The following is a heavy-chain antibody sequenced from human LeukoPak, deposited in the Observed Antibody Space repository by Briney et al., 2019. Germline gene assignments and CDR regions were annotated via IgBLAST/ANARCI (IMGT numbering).Heavy chain of an antibody. V-gene: IGHV3-48*03. J-gene: IGHJ4*02. Sequence: GGSLKLSCAASGFTFSSYEMNWVRQAPGKGLEWVSYISSSGSTIYYAASVKGRFTISRDNAKNSLYLQMNSLRAEDTAVYYCARDGKGRNRIGYYFDYWGQGTLVTVSS. D-gene: IGHD3-10*01. CDR1: GFTFSSYE. CDR3: ARDGKGRNRIGYYFDY. CDR2: ISSSGSTI.